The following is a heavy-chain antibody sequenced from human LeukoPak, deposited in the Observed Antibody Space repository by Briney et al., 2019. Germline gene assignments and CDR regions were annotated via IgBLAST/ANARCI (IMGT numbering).Heavy chain of an antibody. CDR2: ISGIGAST. CDR1: RFTFSNYA. CDR3: AKPRSVKGVWFDP. V-gene: IGHV3-23*01. D-gene: IGHD3-10*01. J-gene: IGHJ5*02. Sequence: GGSLRLSCAASRFTFSNYAMSWVRQAPEKGLEWVSSISGIGASTYYADSVKGRFTVSRDNSKNTLYLQMNSLRAEDTAVYYCAKPRSVKGVWFDPWGQGTLVTVSS.